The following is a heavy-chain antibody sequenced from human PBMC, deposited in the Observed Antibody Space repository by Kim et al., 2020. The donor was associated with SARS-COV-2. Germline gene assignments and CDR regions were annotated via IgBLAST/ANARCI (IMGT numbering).Heavy chain of an antibody. CDR3: ARVIDDSSGYYYPFYFDY. CDR1: GYTFTRYY. D-gene: IGHD3-22*01. V-gene: IGHV1-46*01. CDR2: INPSGGST. J-gene: IGHJ4*02. Sequence: ASVKVSCKASGYTFTRYYLHWVRQAPGQGLEWMGIINPSGGSTTYAQKFQGRITMTRDTSTNTVSMELSSLRSEDTAVYFCARVIDDSSGYYYPFYFDYWGQGTLVTVSS.